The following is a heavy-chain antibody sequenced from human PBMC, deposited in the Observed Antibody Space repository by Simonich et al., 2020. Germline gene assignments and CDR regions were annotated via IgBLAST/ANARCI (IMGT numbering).Heavy chain of an antibody. V-gene: IGHV4-39*01. CDR3: ARHKVYCSGGSCYSHWYFDL. D-gene: IGHD2-15*01. CDR1: GGSISSSSYY. Sequence: QLQLQESGPGLVKPSETLSLTCTVSGGSISSSSYYWGWIRQPPGKGLEWIGSIYYRGSTYDNPSLKMRVTISVDTSKNQFSLKLSSVTAADTAVYYCARHKVYCSGGSCYSHWYFDLWGRGTLVTVSS. CDR2: IYYRGST. J-gene: IGHJ2*01.